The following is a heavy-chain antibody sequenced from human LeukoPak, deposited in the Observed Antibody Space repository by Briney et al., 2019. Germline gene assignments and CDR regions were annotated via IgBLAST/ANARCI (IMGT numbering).Heavy chain of an antibody. J-gene: IGHJ3*02. V-gene: IGHV4-31*03. Sequence: SETLSLTCTVSGGSISSGDYYWSWIRQHPGKGLEWIGYIYYSGSTYYNPSLKSRVTISVDTSKNQFSLKLSSVTAADTAVYYCARDQFYAFDIWGQGTMVTVSS. CDR2: IYYSGST. D-gene: IGHD2/OR15-2a*01. CDR1: GGSISSGDYY. CDR3: ARDQFYAFDI.